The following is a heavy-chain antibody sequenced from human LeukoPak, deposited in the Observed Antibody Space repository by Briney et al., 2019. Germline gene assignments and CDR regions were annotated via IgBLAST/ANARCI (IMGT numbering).Heavy chain of an antibody. Sequence: GGSLRLSCAASEFTFSDYYMSWIRQAPGKGLEWVSYISSSGSTIYYADSVKGRFTISRDNAKNSLYLQMNSLRAEDTAVYYCARAGWNDGARYYYYGMDVWGQGTTVTVSS. D-gene: IGHD1-1*01. CDR3: ARAGWNDGARYYYYGMDV. V-gene: IGHV3-11*01. CDR2: ISSSGSTI. CDR1: EFTFSDYY. J-gene: IGHJ6*02.